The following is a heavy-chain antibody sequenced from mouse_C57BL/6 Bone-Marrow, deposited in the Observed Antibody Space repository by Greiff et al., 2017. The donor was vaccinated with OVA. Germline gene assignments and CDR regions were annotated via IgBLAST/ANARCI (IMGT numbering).Heavy chain of an antibody. J-gene: IGHJ2*01. D-gene: IGHD4-1*01. Sequence: EVQVVESGPGMVKPSQSLSLTCTVTGYSITSGYDWHWIRHFPGNKLEWMGYISYSGSTNYNPSLKSRISITHDTSKNHFFLKLNSVTTEDTATYYCARGANWDFFDYWGQGTTLTVSS. V-gene: IGHV3-1*01. CDR2: ISYSGST. CDR3: ARGANWDFFDY. CDR1: GYSITSGYD.